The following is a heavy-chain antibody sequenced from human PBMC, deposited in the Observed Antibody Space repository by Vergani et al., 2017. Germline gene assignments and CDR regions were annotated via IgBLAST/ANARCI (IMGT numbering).Heavy chain of an antibody. J-gene: IGHJ6*02. CDR2: IYYSGTT. Sequence: QVQLQESGPGLVKASQTLSLTCSVSGAYVGSGGYYWSWVHQRPGMGLDWIGYIYYSGTTYYNPSLESRLTISLDTSENHLSLKLTSVTAADTAVYFCAIELSYYYGSGSDDYNPYYYEGMDVWGPGTTVTVSS. D-gene: IGHD3-10*01. CDR1: GAYVGSGGYY. CDR3: AIELSYYYGSGSDDYNPYYYEGMDV. V-gene: IGHV4-31*03.